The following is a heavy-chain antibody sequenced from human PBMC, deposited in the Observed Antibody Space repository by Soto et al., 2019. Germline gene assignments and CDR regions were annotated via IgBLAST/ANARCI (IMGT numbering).Heavy chain of an antibody. J-gene: IGHJ4*02. V-gene: IGHV3-7*03. CDR2: IKQDGSEK. D-gene: IGHD3-22*01. Sequence: GGSLRLSCAASGFTFSSYWMSWVRQAPGKGLEWVANIKQDGSEKYYVDSVKGRFTISRDNAKNSLYLQMNSLRAEDTAVYYSARDYTYDSSGYLDYWGQGTLVTVSS. CDR3: ARDYTYDSSGYLDY. CDR1: GFTFSSYW.